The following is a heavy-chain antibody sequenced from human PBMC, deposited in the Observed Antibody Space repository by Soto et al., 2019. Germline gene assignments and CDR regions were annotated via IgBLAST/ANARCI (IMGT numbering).Heavy chain of an antibody. CDR1: GGSISSYY. V-gene: IGHV4-59*01. J-gene: IGHJ6*02. CDR2: IYYSGST. CDR3: ARDLIVVVPAAILNYYYYGMDV. D-gene: IGHD2-2*02. Sequence: PSETLSLTCTVSGGSISSYYWSWIRQPPGKGLEWIGYIYYSGSTNYNPSLKSRVTISVDTSKNQFSLKLSSVTAADTAVYYCARDLIVVVPAAILNYYYYGMDVWGQGTTVTVSS.